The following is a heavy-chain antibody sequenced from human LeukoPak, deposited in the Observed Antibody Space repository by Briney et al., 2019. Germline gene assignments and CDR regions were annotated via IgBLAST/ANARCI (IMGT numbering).Heavy chain of an antibody. V-gene: IGHV3-11*05. CDR1: GFTFSDYY. Sequence: GRSLRLSCAASGFTFSDYYMSWIRQAPGKGLEWVSYISSSSSYTNYADSVKGRFTISRDNAKRSLNLQMSSLRAEDTAVYYCARVHAKSWLFDYWGQGTLVTVST. CDR3: ARVHAKSWLFDY. J-gene: IGHJ4*02. D-gene: IGHD3-9*01. CDR2: ISSSSSYT.